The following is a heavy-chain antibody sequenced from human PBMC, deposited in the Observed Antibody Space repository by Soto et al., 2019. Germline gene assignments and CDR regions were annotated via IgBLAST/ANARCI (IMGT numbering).Heavy chain of an antibody. J-gene: IGHJ2*01. CDR3: AKGRRSTSPLWYLDL. CDR1: GFSFSTFA. Sequence: EVQLLESGGGLVQPGGSLRLSCAASGFSFSTFAVNWVRQAPGKGLEWVSGISYSGGTTDYADSVKGRFTLSRDNSKNMVLLQMSSLRADDTAVYYCAKGRRSTSPLWYLDLWGRGILVTVSS. CDR2: ISYSGGTT. V-gene: IGHV3-23*01. D-gene: IGHD1-26*01.